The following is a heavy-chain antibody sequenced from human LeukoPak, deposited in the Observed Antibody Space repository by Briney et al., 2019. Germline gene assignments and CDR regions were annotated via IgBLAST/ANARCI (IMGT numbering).Heavy chain of an antibody. CDR1: GFSISSGDYY. J-gene: IGHJ6*02. CDR2: IYYSGST. CDR3: AREVTGTYTYYYYYGMDV. V-gene: IGHV4-30-4*01. Sequence: HPSQTLSLTCTVSGFSISSGDYYWGWIRQPPGKGLEWIVYIYYSGSTYYNPSLKSRVTISVDTSKNQCSLKLSSVTAADTAVYYCAREVTGTYTYYYYYGMDVWGQGTTVTVSS. D-gene: IGHD1/OR15-1a*01.